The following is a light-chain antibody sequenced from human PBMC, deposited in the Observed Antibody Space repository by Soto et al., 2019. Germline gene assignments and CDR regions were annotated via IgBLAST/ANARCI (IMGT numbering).Light chain of an antibody. Sequence: DIQMTQSPSTLSASVGDRVTITCRASQSINIWLAWYQQKPGKAPKLLIWHASSLESGVPSRFSGSGSGTEFALTISSLQPDDFATYYCKQYNTFWTFAQGTRVAIK. CDR3: KQYNTFWT. V-gene: IGKV1-5*01. CDR1: QSINIW. CDR2: HAS. J-gene: IGKJ1*01.